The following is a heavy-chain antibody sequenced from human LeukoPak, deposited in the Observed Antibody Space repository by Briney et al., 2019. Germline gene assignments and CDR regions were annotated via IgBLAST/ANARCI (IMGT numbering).Heavy chain of an antibody. V-gene: IGHV4-4*09. Sequence: PSETLSLTCTVSGGSISSYYWSWIRQPPGKGLERIGYIYTSGSTNYNPSLKSRVTISVDTSKNQFSLKLSSVTAADTAVYYYARSIMAVAGFDPWGQGTLVTVSS. CDR3: ARSIMAVAGFDP. CDR1: GGSISSYY. D-gene: IGHD6-19*01. J-gene: IGHJ5*02. CDR2: IYTSGST.